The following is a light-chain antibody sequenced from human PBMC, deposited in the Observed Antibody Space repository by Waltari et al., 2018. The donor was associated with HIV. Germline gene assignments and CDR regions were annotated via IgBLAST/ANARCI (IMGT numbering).Light chain of an antibody. Sequence: QSVLTQPPSVSAAPGQKVTISCSGSSSNIGNNYLSWYQQLPGTAPKLLIYDNNKRPSGIPDRFSGSKSGTSATLAITGLQTGDEADYYCGTWDSSLSAWVFGGGTKLTVL. V-gene: IGLV1-51*01. J-gene: IGLJ3*02. CDR3: GTWDSSLSAWV. CDR1: SSNIGNNY. CDR2: DNN.